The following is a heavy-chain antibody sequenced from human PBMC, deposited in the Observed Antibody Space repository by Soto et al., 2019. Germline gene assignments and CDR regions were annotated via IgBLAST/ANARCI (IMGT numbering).Heavy chain of an antibody. V-gene: IGHV3-23*01. Sequence: GGSLRLSCAASGFTFSSYAMSWVRQAPGKGLEWVSAISGSGSKTYYVDSVKGRFTISRDNAKNTLYLQMNSLRAEDTAVYYCARSPYYDILTGYYRPPDAFDIWGQGTMVTVSS. CDR3: ARSPYYDILTGYYRPPDAFDI. CDR1: GFTFSSYA. D-gene: IGHD3-9*01. J-gene: IGHJ3*02. CDR2: ISGSGSKT.